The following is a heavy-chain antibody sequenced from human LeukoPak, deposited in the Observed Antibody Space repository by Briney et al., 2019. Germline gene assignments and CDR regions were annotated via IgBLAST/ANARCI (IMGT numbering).Heavy chain of an antibody. CDR3: ARHRSSSRGGSGFSQGQFDY. CDR2: IYYGGNT. D-gene: IGHD3-22*01. V-gene: IGHV4-39*01. J-gene: IGHJ4*02. CDR1: GGSISSSGYY. Sequence: SETLSLTCTVSGGSISSSGYYWGWIRQPPGMGPEWIGSIYYGGNTYYNPSLKSRLTISVDTPKDLFSLKLSSVTAADTAVYYCARHRSSSRGGSGFSQGQFDYWGQGTLVTVSS.